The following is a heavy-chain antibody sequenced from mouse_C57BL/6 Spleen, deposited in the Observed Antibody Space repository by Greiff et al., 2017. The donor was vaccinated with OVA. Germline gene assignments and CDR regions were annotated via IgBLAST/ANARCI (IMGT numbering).Heavy chain of an antibody. CDR2: ISYDGSN. V-gene: IGHV3-6*01. Sequence: DVKLQESGPGLVKPSQSLSLTCSVTGYSITSGYYWNWIRQFPGNKLEWMGYISYDGSNNYNPSLKNRISITRDTSKNQFFLKLNSVTTEHTATYYCARSNWDGFYFDYWGQGTTLTVSS. D-gene: IGHD4-1*01. CDR1: GYSITSGYY. J-gene: IGHJ2*01. CDR3: ARSNWDGFYFDY.